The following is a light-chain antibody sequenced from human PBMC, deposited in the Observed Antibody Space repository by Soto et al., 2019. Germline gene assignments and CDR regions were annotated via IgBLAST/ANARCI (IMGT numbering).Light chain of an antibody. J-gene: IGKJ4*01. CDR1: HDISNF. CDR2: DAS. CDR3: QHAANLPPT. Sequence: DIQMTQSPSSLSASIGDRVTITCQASHDISNFLNWYQQKPGKAPNLLIYDASNLETGVPSRFNGNGSGTDFTFTISSLQPEDIATYFCQHAANLPPTFGGGTKVEIK. V-gene: IGKV1-33*01.